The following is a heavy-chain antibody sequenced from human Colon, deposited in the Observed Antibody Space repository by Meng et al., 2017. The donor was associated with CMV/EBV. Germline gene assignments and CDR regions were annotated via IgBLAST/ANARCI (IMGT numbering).Heavy chain of an antibody. D-gene: IGHD6-19*01. J-gene: IGHJ4*02. V-gene: IGHV4-34*01. Sequence: YGGSLGGYCWTWIRQPPGKELEWMGEIDTTRKTNYDPSLKSRVTISEDPSKNQFSLNLNSVTAADTAVYYCAGGGVRAFAISGWYTLWGQGTLVTVSS. CDR2: IDTTRKT. CDR1: GGSLGGYC. CDR3: AGGGVRAFAISGWYTL.